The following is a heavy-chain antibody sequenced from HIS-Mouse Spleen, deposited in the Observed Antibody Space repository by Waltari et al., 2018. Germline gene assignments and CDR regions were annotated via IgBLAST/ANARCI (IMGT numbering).Heavy chain of an antibody. CDR2: IYYSGRT. V-gene: IGHV4-59*08. D-gene: IGHD6-13*01. CDR1: GGPISSYY. Sequence: QVQLQESGPGLVKPSETLSLTCTVPGGPISSYYWSWIRQPPGKGLEWIGYIYYSGRTNYNPSLKSRVTISVDTSKNQFSLKLSSVTAADTAVYYCAAPGYSSSWYAFDIWGQGTMVTVSS. J-gene: IGHJ3*02. CDR3: AAPGYSSSWYAFDI.